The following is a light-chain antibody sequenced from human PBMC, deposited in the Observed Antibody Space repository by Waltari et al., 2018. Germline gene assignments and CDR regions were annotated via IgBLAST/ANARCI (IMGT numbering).Light chain of an antibody. CDR1: SDHSNYA. CDR3: QTWDIATVV. Sequence: LALTQSPSASASLGASVTVTCTLSSDHSNYAIAWHQQQPQKGPRYLMKVKCDGSHVGVAGISDRFSGSSSGAERYLTISSLQSEDEGDYYCQTWDIATVVFGGGTKLTVL. CDR2: VKCDGSH. V-gene: IGLV4-69*01. J-gene: IGLJ2*01.